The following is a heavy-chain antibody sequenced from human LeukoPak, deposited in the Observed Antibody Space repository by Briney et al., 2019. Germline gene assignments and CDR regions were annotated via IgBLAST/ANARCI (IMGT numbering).Heavy chain of an antibody. CDR2: INQDGRRT. CDR1: GFIFSNYW. V-gene: IGHV3-7*03. Sequence: GGSLRLSCGASGFIFSNYWLSWVRQAPGKGLEWVANINQDGRRTYYLDSVKGRFTISRGNAKNSLYLQMNSLRDEDTAIYYCAREAPPHDTSDYDFWGQGTLVTVSS. CDR3: AREAPPHDTSDYDF. J-gene: IGHJ4*02. D-gene: IGHD3-22*01.